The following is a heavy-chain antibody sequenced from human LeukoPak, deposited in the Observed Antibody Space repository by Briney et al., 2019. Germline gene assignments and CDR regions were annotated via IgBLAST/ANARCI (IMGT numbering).Heavy chain of an antibody. J-gene: IGHJ4*02. V-gene: IGHV3-23*01. CDR2: ISGSGGST. CDR1: GFTFSSYA. D-gene: IGHD3-22*01. CDR3: AKADSYYYDSSGYYPSHFDY. Sequence: PGGSLRLSCAASGFTFSSYAMSWVRQAPGKGLEWVSAISGSGGSTYYADSVKGRFTISRDNSTNTLYLPMNSLRGEDTAVYYCAKADSYYYDSSGYYPSHFDYWGQGTLVTVSS.